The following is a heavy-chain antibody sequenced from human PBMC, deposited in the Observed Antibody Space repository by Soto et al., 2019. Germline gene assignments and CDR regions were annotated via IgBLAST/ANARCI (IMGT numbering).Heavy chain of an antibody. CDR1: GLSFSTYA. V-gene: IGHV3-23*01. J-gene: IGHJ4*02. Sequence: GSLRLSGAASGLSFSTYALSWVRQAPGKGLEWVSAISANGQGIYYADSVRGRFTISRDNSKNTIFLHLDNLRAEDTAVYYWAKDRNYPRDQFHYWGQGTLVTVSS. CDR3: AKDRNYPRDQFHY. CDR2: ISANGQGI. D-gene: IGHD1-7*01.